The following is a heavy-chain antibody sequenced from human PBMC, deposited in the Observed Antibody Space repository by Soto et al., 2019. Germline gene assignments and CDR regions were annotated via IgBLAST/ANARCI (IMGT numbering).Heavy chain of an antibody. CDR3: AKDDIEQYYDSSGYYRY. CDR2: ISGSGSGR. CDR1: GFTFSTYG. D-gene: IGHD3-22*01. Sequence: QPGGSLRLSCAASGFTFSTYGMSWVRQAPGKGLEWVSSISGSGSGRYYADSVKGRFTISRDNPKTTLFLQMNSLRAEDTAVYFCAKDDIEQYYDSSGYYRYWGQGTQVTVSS. J-gene: IGHJ4*02. V-gene: IGHV3-23*01.